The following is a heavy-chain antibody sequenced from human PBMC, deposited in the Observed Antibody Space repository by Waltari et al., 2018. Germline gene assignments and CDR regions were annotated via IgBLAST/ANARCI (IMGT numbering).Heavy chain of an antibody. Sequence: EVQLVESGGGLIQHGGSLRLSCDVSGFTVSNNYIGWVRQAPGKGLEWVSVIYSGGDTYDADAVRGRFTISRDNSKNTLYLQMNSLRVEDTALYYCATWTGGSLGAFDNWGQGTMVTVSS. J-gene: IGHJ3*02. CDR2: IYSGGDT. CDR1: GFTVSNNY. CDR3: ATWTGGSLGAFDN. D-gene: IGHD7-27*01. V-gene: IGHV3-53*01.